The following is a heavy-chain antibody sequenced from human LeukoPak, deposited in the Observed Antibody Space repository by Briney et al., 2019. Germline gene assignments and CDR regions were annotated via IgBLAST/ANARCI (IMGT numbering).Heavy chain of an antibody. CDR2: IYHSGST. CDR1: GGSISSNSYY. Sequence: SETLSLTCAVSGGSISSNSYYWGWIRQPPGKGLEWIGEIYHSGSTNYNPSLKSRVTISVDKSKNQFSLKLSSVTAADTAVYYCARARQQQLVLYYYYYMDVWGKGTTVTVSS. J-gene: IGHJ6*03. V-gene: IGHV4-39*07. CDR3: ARARQQQLVLYYYYYMDV. D-gene: IGHD6-13*01.